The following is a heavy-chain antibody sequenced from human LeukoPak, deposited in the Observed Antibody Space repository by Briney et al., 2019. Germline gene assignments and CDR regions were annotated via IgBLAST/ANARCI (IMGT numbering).Heavy chain of an antibody. CDR2: MNPNSGNT. CDR1: GYTFTSYG. Sequence: ASVKVSCKASGYTFTSYGISWVRQAPGQGLEWMGWMNPNSGNTGYAQKFQGRVTMTRNTSISTAYMELSSLRSEDTAVYYCASSRAAAGTLDYWGQGTLVTVSS. J-gene: IGHJ4*02. CDR3: ASSRAAAGTLDY. V-gene: IGHV1-8*02. D-gene: IGHD6-13*01.